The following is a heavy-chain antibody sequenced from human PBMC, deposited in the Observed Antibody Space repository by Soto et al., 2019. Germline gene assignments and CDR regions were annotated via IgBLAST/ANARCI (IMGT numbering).Heavy chain of an antibody. CDR3: ASTYCGGDCYSGYAFDI. D-gene: IGHD2-21*02. CDR2: IIPIFGTA. CDR1: EGTFGSYA. Sequence: SVKVSCKASEGTFGSYAISWVRQAPGQGLEWMGGIIPIFGTANYAQKFQGRVTITADKSTSTAYMELSSLRSEDTAVYYCASTYCGGDCYSGYAFDIWGQGTMVTVSS. J-gene: IGHJ3*02. V-gene: IGHV1-69*06.